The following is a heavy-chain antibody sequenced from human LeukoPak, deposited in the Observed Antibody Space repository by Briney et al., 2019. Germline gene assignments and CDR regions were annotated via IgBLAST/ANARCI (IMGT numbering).Heavy chain of an antibody. CDR3: ARGQGYYYDSSGYYSGGYFDY. CDR1: GGSISSYY. Sequence: PSVTLSLTCTVSGGSISSYYWSWIRQPPGKGLEWIGYIYYSGSTNYNPSLKSRVTISVDTSKNQFSLKLSSVTAADTAVYYCARGQGYYYDSSGYYSGGYFDYWGQGTLVTVFS. V-gene: IGHV4-59*01. J-gene: IGHJ4*02. CDR2: IYYSGST. D-gene: IGHD3-22*01.